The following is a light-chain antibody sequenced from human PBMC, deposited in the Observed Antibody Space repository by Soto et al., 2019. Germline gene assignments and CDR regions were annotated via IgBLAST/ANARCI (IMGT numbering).Light chain of an antibody. Sequence: EVVITQAPATLSVSPGERATLSCRASQSISSNLAWYQQKPGQAPRLLIYGASARATGIPARFSGSGSGTEFTLTISSLQSEDFAVYYCQQYSNWPSLTFGGGTKVDIK. CDR3: QQYSNWPSLT. J-gene: IGKJ4*01. CDR1: QSISSN. CDR2: GAS. V-gene: IGKV3-15*01.